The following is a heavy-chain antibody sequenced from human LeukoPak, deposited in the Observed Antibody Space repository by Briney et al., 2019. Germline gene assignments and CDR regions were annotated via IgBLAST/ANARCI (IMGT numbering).Heavy chain of an antibody. J-gene: IGHJ4*02. V-gene: IGHV3-53*01. CDR3: ARLHSLIRAQPDDC. D-gene: IGHD3-22*01. CDR1: GFTVSSNY. CDR2: IYSGGST. Sequence: GGSLRLSCAASGFTVSSNYMSWVRQAPGKGLEWVSIIYSGGSTYYADSVKGRFTISRDNSKNTLYLQLNSLRAEDTAVYYCARLHSLIRAQPDDCWCQGTLVTVSS.